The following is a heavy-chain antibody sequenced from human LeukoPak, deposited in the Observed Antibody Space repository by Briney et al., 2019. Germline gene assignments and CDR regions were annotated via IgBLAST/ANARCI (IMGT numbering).Heavy chain of an antibody. CDR3: ATATTLYYYYGMDV. V-gene: IGHV3-66*01. CDR1: GFTVSSNY. Sequence: TGGSLRLSCAASGFTVSSNYMSWVRQAPGKGLEWVSVIYSGGSTYYADSVKGRFTISRDNSKNTLYLQMSSLRAEDTAVYYCATATTLYYYYGMDVWGQGTTVTVSS. CDR2: IYSGGST. D-gene: IGHD5-12*01. J-gene: IGHJ6*02.